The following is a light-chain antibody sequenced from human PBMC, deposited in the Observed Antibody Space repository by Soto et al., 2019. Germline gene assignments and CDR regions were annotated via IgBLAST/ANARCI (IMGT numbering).Light chain of an antibody. CDR2: GGS. CDR1: QSLTNSF. V-gene: IGKV3-20*01. J-gene: IGKJ1*01. CDR3: QQYSSSRT. Sequence: EIVLTQSPGTLSLSPGERATLSCRASQSLTNSFIAWYQQKPGQAPRLLIYGGSSRATGIPVRFSGSGSETDFTLTITRLEPEDFAVYYCQQYSSSRTFGQGTKVDI.